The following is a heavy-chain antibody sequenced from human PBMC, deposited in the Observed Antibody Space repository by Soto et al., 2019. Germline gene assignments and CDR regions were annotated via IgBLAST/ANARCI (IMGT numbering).Heavy chain of an antibody. J-gene: IGHJ6*02. CDR1: GGSISSYY. D-gene: IGHD3-3*01. CDR2: IYYSGST. V-gene: IGHV4-59*01. CDR3: ARVGYDFWSGYPSDYYYYGMDV. Sequence: SETLSLTCTVSGGSISSYYWSWIRQPPGKGLEWIGYIYYSGSTNYNPSLKSRVTISVDTSKNQFSLKLSSVTAADTAVYYCARVGYDFWSGYPSDYYYYGMDVWGQGTTVTVS.